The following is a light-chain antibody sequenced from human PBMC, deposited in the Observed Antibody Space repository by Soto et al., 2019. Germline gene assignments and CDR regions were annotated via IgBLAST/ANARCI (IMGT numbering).Light chain of an antibody. J-gene: IGKJ1*01. Sequence: DIEMTQSPSTLSVSPGDRVTITCRASQSVSSNLALYQHKPGQAPKLLIYGASTLHSGIPSRFSGSGSGTEFTLTISSLQSEDFATYYCQQCNNSPRTFGQGTKVEIK. CDR3: QQCNNSPRT. CDR1: QSVSSN. V-gene: IGKV3-15*01. CDR2: GAS.